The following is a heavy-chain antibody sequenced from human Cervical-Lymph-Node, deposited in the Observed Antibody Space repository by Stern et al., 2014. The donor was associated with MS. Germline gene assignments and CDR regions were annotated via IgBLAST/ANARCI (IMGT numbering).Heavy chain of an antibody. CDR2: ISRSSSYI. V-gene: IGHV3-21*01. J-gene: IGHJ4*02. D-gene: IGHD3-3*01. Sequence: VQLVQSGGGLVKPGGSLRLSCAASGFTFSSYSMNWVRQAPGKGLEWVSSISRSSSYIYYADSVKDRLPNSRDKAKNSLYLQMNSLRAEDAAVYYCAREAYYDFWSAYYVDYWGQGTLVTVSS. CDR1: GFTFSSYS. CDR3: AREAYYDFWSAYYVDY.